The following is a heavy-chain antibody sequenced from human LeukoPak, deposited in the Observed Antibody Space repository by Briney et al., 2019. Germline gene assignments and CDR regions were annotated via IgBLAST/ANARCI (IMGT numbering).Heavy chain of an antibody. CDR1: GFIFSSYW. J-gene: IGHJ4*02. Sequence: GWALRLSCAASGFIFSSYWMHGVRQNPGRGPVGLSRINGHGTRSPYGHRVQRRFLIYRDNDKHTLSLKMHRLSVGDTAVYYCTRQWHTPSDYWGLGTVVTVSS. V-gene: IGHV3-74*03. CDR3: TRQWHTPSDY. D-gene: IGHD6-19*01. CDR2: INGHGTRS.